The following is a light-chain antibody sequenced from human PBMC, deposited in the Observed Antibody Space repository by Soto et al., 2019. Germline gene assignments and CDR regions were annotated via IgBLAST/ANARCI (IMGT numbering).Light chain of an antibody. CDR3: QHYNSYSEA. CDR1: QSISSW. J-gene: IGKJ1*01. V-gene: IGKV1-5*01. CDR2: DAS. Sequence: IQMTQSPSTLSASVGDRVTITCRASQSISSWLAWYQQKPGKAPKLLIYDASSLESGVPSRFSGSGSGTEFTLTINSLQPEDFATYYCQHYNSYSEAFGQGTKVDIK.